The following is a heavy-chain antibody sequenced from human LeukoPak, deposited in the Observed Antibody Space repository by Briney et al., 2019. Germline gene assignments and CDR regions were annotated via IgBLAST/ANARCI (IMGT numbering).Heavy chain of an antibody. CDR2: INHSGST. CDR1: GGSFSGYY. CDR3: ARSRWGSGSYFV. V-gene: IGHV4-34*01. J-gene: IGHJ4*02. Sequence: PSETLSLTCAVHGGSFSGYYWSWIRQPPGKGLEWIGEINHSGSTNYNPSLKSRVTISVDTSKNQFSLKLSSVTAADTAVYYCARSRWGSGSYFVWGQGTLVTVSS. D-gene: IGHD3-10*01.